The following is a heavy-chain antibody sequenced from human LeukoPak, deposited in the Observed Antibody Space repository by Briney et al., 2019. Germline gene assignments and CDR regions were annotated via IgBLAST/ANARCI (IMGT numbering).Heavy chain of an antibody. CDR3: ARDAVRNYAAKGY. J-gene: IGHJ4*02. Sequence: SGGSLRLSCAASGFSFSSYWMTWVRQAPGKGLEWVANIKQDGSEKYYVDSVKGRFTISRDNAKNSLYLQMNGLRAEDTAVYYCARDAVRNYAAKGYWGQGTLVTVSS. CDR1: GFSFSSYW. D-gene: IGHD3-16*01. V-gene: IGHV3-7*01. CDR2: IKQDGSEK.